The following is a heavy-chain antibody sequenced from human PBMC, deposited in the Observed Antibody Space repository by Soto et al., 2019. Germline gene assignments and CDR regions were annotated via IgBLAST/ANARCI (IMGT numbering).Heavy chain of an antibody. V-gene: IGHV1-69*02. CDR3: ARAYIVVVPAAIGDYFDY. CDR2: IISILGIA. Sequence: SVKVSCKASGGTFSSYTISWVRQAPGQGLEWMGRIISILGIANYAQKFQGRVTITADKSTSTAYMELSSLRSEDTAVYYCARAYIVVVPAAIGDYFDYWGQGTLVTVSS. J-gene: IGHJ4*02. CDR1: GGTFSSYT. D-gene: IGHD2-2*02.